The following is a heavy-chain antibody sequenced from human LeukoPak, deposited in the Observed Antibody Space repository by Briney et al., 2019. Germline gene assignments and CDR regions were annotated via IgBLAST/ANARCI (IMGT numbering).Heavy chain of an antibody. CDR1: GFTFSSYA. CDR2: ISYDGSNK. CDR3: ARANPLYGGYHFDF. Sequence: GGSLRLSCAASGFTFSSYAMHWVRQAPGKGLEWVAVISYDGSNKYYADSVKGRFTISRDNSKNTLYLQMNSLRAEDTAVYYCARANPLYGGYHFDFWGQGSLVTVSS. J-gene: IGHJ4*02. V-gene: IGHV3-30-3*01. D-gene: IGHD4-17*01.